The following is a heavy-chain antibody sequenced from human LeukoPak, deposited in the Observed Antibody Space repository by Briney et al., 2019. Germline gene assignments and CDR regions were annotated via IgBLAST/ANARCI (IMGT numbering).Heavy chain of an antibody. V-gene: IGHV3-30*04. CDR2: ISYDGSNK. CDR1: GFTFSSYD. J-gene: IGHJ4*02. Sequence: PGGSLRLSCAASGFTFSSYDMHWVRQAPGKGLEWVAVISYDGSNKYYADSVKGRFTISRDNSKNTLYLQMNSLRAEDTAVYYCARPPGYSSSWYPLFNFDYWGQGTLVTVSS. CDR3: ARPPGYSSSWYPLFNFDY. D-gene: IGHD6-13*01.